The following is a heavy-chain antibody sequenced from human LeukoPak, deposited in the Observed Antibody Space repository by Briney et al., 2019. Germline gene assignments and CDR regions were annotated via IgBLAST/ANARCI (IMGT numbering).Heavy chain of an antibody. CDR1: GYTSTSYY. J-gene: IGHJ4*02. CDR3: ARAFLYGNPQFYFDY. V-gene: IGHV1-46*01. D-gene: IGHD4-11*01. CDR2: INPSGGST. Sequence: ASVKVSCKASGYTSTSYYMHWVRQAPGQGLEWMGIINPSGGSTSYAQKFQGRVTMTRDTSTSTVYMELSSLRSEDTAVYYCARAFLYGNPQFYFDYWGQGTLVTVSS.